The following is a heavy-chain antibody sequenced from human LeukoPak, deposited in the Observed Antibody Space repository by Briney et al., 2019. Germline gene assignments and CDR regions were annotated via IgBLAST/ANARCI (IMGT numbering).Heavy chain of an antibody. CDR2: IWYDGSNK. V-gene: IGHV3-33*08. Sequence: GGSLRLSCAASGFTFSGYTMNWVRQAPGKGLEWVAVIWYDGSNKYYADSVKGRFTISRDNSKNTLYLQMNSLRAEDTAVYYCARDSYGMDVWGQGTTVTVSS. CDR1: GFTFSGYT. CDR3: ARDSYGMDV. J-gene: IGHJ6*02.